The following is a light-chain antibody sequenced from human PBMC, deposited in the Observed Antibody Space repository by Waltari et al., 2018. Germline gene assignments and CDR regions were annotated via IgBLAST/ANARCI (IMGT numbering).Light chain of an antibody. CDR1: ERVSRA. Sequence: ETVLPQSLGTLSFSVGERPTVSCRASERVSRALAWYQQKPGKAPRLLIYGASTRATGIPERFSGSGFGTDFSLTINRLEPDDFAVYYCQHYLRFPVTFGQGTTVEIK. CDR2: GAS. CDR3: QHYLRFPVT. J-gene: IGKJ1*01. V-gene: IGKV3-20*01.